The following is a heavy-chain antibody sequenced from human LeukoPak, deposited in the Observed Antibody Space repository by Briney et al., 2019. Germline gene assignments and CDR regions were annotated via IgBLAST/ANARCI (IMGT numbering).Heavy chain of an antibody. Sequence: PSETLSLTCTVSGGSISSYYWSWIRQPPGKGLEWIGYIYYSGSTNYNPSLKSRVTISVDTSKNQFFLKLSSVTAADTAVYYCARTGIYSSLYYYYGMDVWGQGTTVTVSS. J-gene: IGHJ6*02. CDR1: GGSISSYY. CDR2: IYYSGST. V-gene: IGHV4-59*08. D-gene: IGHD3-22*01. CDR3: ARTGIYSSLYYYYGMDV.